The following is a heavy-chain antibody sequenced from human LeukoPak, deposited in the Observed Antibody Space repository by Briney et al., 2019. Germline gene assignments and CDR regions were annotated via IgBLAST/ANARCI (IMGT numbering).Heavy chain of an antibody. V-gene: IGHV3-7*01. CDR2: IKQDGSET. Sequence: GGSLRLSCATSGFIFSNYWMSWVRQAPGKGLEWVANIKQDGSETYYVDSVKGRFTISRDNAKNSLYLQMNSLRAEDTAIYYCASRWRWLQDWGQGTLVTVSS. CDR3: ASRWRWLQD. D-gene: IGHD5-24*01. CDR1: GFIFSNYW. J-gene: IGHJ4*02.